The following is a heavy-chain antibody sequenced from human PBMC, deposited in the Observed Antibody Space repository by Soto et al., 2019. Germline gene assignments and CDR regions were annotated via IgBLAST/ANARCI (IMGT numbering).Heavy chain of an antibody. CDR1: GYTFTSYY. CDR2: ITPSGGST. V-gene: IGHV1-46*01. CDR3: ARWSYYYGMGV. Sequence: ASVNVSCKAAGYTFTSYYMHWVRQAPGQWREWMGIITPSGGSTSYAQKFQGRVTINRDTSTSTVYMELSSLRSEDTAVYYCARWSYYYGMGVWGQGTTVTVSS. J-gene: IGHJ6*02. D-gene: IGHD3-3*01.